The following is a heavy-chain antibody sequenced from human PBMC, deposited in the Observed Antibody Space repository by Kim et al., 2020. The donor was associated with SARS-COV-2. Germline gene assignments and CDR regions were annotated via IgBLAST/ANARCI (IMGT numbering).Heavy chain of an antibody. D-gene: IGHD1-26*01. V-gene: IGHV5-51*01. CDR1: GYSFTNYW. Sequence: GESLKISCKASGYSFTNYWIAWVRQMPGKGLEWMGVIYPGDSDTRYRPSFQGQDTISVDISTTTAYLQWSSLKASDTAMYYCTKTVGSNPSDASDVWGQGTMVTVSS. J-gene: IGHJ3*01. CDR2: IYPGDSDT. CDR3: TKTVGSNPSDASDV.